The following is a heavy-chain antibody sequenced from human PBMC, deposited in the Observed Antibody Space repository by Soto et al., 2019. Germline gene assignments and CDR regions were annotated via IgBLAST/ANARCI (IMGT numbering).Heavy chain of an antibody. D-gene: IGHD3-22*01. CDR2: IYYSWST. CDR1: GGSISSVGYY. J-gene: IGHJ2*01. Sequence: QLQESGPGLVKPSQTLSLTCTGSGGSISSVGYYWSGIRPPPRKGLEWIGHIYYSWSTHYNRSLKGRVTIATGTSTNLFGLKLSNVIPPHTAVFYCARGSEYYYDSCGDWYFDLWCRGSTISASS. CDR3: ARGSEYYYDSCGDWYFDL. V-gene: IGHV4-31*03.